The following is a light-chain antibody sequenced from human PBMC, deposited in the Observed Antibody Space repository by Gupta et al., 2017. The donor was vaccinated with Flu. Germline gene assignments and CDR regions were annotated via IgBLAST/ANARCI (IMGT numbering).Light chain of an antibody. CDR2: RVS. J-gene: IGKJ1*01. CDR3: MQGTHWPT. Sequence: DVAITQSPLSLPVTLGQPASISCRSSQSLVHRNGNTYLAWFQQRPGQSPRRLIYRVSNRDSGVPDRFTGSGSGTDFTLNISRVEAEDVCIYYCMQGTHWPTFGQGTKVEIK. V-gene: IGKV2-30*02. CDR1: QSLVHRNGNTY.